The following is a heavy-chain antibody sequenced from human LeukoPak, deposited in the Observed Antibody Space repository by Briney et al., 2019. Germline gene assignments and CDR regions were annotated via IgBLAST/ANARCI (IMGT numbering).Heavy chain of an antibody. CDR1: GFTFSSYA. J-gene: IGHJ4*02. Sequence: GGSLRLSCAASGFTFSSYAMSWIRQAPGKGLEWVSAISGSGGSTYYADSVKGRFTISRDNSKNTLYLQMNSLRAEDTAVYYCAKSPRVAAAGRRGDYWGQGTLVTVSS. D-gene: IGHD6-13*01. V-gene: IGHV3-23*01. CDR3: AKSPRVAAAGRRGDY. CDR2: ISGSGGST.